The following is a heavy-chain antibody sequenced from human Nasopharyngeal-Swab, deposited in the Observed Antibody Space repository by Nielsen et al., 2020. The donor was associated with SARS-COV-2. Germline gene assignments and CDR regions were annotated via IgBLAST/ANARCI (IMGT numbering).Heavy chain of an antibody. J-gene: IGHJ4*02. CDR2: IYTSGST. CDR3: AREAYLKPFDY. D-gene: IGHD2-21*01. V-gene: IGHV4-61*02. Sequence: SETLSFTCTVSGGSISSGSYYWSWIRQPAGKGLEWIGRIYTSGSTNYNPSLKSRVTISVDTSKNQFSLKLSSVTAADTAVYYCAREAYLKPFDYWGQGTLVTVSS. CDR1: GGSISSGSYY.